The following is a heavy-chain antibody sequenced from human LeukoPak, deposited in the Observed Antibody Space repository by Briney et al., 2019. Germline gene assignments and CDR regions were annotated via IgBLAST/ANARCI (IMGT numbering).Heavy chain of an antibody. V-gene: IGHV3-48*03. J-gene: IGHJ4*02. D-gene: IGHD3-16*01. Sequence: GGSLRLSCAASGFTFSSYEMNWVRQAPGKGPEWISYISSSGSTIYYADSVKGRFTISRDNAKNSLYLQMNSLRAEDTAVYYCTRRFGSAICDYWGQGTLVTVSS. CDR3: TRRFGSAICDY. CDR2: ISSSGSTI. CDR1: GFTFSSYE.